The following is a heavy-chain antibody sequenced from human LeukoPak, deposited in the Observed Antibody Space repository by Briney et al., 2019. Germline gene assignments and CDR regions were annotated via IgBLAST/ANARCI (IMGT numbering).Heavy chain of an antibody. CDR2: INYSGST. J-gene: IGHJ4*02. Sequence: SETLSLTCTVSGGSISSYYWSWIRQPPGKGLEWIGYINYSGSTKYNPSLKGRVTISVDTSKNQFSLKVSFVTAADTAVYYCARDSERYGIDYWGQGTLVTVSS. CDR1: GGSISSYY. CDR3: ARDSERYGIDY. V-gene: IGHV4-59*01. D-gene: IGHD5-24*01.